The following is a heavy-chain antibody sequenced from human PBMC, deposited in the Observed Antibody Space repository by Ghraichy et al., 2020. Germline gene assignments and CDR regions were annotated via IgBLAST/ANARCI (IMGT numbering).Heavy chain of an antibody. CDR3: ASYDTSGYYRSLGY. J-gene: IGHJ4*02. Sequence: GGSLRLSCAASGFTFSSSWMHWVRQAPGKGLVWVSRINSDGSRADYADSVKGRFTISRDNAKSTVYLQMNSLRAEDTAVYYCASYDTSGYYRSLGYWGQGTLGTVSS. CDR1: GFTFSSSW. V-gene: IGHV3-74*01. D-gene: IGHD3-22*01. CDR2: INSDGSRA.